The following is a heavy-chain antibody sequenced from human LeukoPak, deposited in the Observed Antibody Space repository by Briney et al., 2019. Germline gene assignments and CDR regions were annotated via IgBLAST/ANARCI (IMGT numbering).Heavy chain of an antibody. J-gene: IGHJ3*02. CDR2: ISSSSSTI. V-gene: IGHV3-48*01. Sequence: GGSLRLSCAASGFTFSSYSMNWVRQAPGKGLEWVSYISSSSSTIYYADSVKGRFTISRDNAKNSLYLQMNSLRAEDTAVYYCARDPDYYGSGDAFDIWGQGTMATVSS. CDR1: GFTFSSYS. CDR3: ARDPDYYGSGDAFDI. D-gene: IGHD3-10*01.